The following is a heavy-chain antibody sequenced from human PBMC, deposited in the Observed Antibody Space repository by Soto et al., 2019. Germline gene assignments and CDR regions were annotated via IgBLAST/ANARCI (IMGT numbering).Heavy chain of an antibody. D-gene: IGHD6-6*01. J-gene: IGHJ5*02. CDR3: ARDKSSSALDP. Sequence: QVQLVQSGAEVKKPGASVKVSCKASGYTFTGYYMHWVRQAPGQGLEWMGWINPNSGGKNYAQKCHGRVTMTRDTSISTAYMELSRLRSDDTAVYYCARDKSSSALDPWGQGTLVTVSS. CDR2: INPNSGGK. CDR1: GYTFTGYY. V-gene: IGHV1-2*02.